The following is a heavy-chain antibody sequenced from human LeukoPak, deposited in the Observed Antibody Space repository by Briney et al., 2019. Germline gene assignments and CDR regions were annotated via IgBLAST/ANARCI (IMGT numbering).Heavy chain of an antibody. V-gene: IGHV4-59*11. CDR1: GGSISSHY. CDR3: ARLTNYGSGNYYNDY. CDR2: IYYRGGA. J-gene: IGHJ4*02. Sequence: SETLSLTCTVSGGSISSHYWTWIRQPPGKGLEWIGYIYYRGGANYNPSLQSRVTISVDTSKNQFSLKLSSVTAADTAVYYCARLTNYGSGNYYNDYWGQGTLVTVSS. D-gene: IGHD3-10*01.